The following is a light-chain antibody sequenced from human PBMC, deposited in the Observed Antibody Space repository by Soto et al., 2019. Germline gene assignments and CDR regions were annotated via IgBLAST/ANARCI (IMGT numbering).Light chain of an antibody. CDR1: QSFSSNY. Sequence: EIVLTQSPDTLSLSPGERATLSCRASQSFSSNYLTWYQQKPGQAPRLLIYGASTRATGIPDRFSGGGSGTDFTLTISRLEPEDFAVYYCQHYGDSRRTFGQGTKVDIK. CDR3: QHYGDSRRT. J-gene: IGKJ1*01. V-gene: IGKV3-20*01. CDR2: GAS.